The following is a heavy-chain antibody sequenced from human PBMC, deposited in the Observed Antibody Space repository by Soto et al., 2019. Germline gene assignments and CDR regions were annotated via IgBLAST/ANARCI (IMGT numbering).Heavy chain of an antibody. CDR2: VNHSGEA. Sequence: KPSETLSLTCGVYGGSFRNYYWIWVRQPPGKGLEWIGEVNHSGEATYNPSLQSRITISLDTSNSQFSLKLTSVTAADTAMYFCARAERFPWSWFDTWGQGTQVTVSS. CDR1: GGSFRNYY. J-gene: IGHJ5*02. CDR3: ARAERFPWSWFDT. D-gene: IGHD2-15*01. V-gene: IGHV4-34*01.